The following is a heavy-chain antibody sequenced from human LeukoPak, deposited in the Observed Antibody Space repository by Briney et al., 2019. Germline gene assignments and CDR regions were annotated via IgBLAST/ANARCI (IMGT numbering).Heavy chain of an antibody. CDR1: GFTFSDYS. CDR2: ISSTSTYI. V-gene: IGHV3-21*01. CDR3: ARVSYHYDSSGYYLYYLDY. Sequence: GGSLRLSCAASGFTFSDYSMNWVRQAPGKGLGWVSSISSTSTYIYYEDSVKGRFTISRDNAKNSLYLQMNSLRAEDTAVYYCARVSYHYDSSGYYLYYLDYWGQGTLVTVSS. D-gene: IGHD3-22*01. J-gene: IGHJ4*02.